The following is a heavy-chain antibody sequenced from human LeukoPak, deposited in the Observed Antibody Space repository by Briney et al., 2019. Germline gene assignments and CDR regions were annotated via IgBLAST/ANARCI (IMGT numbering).Heavy chain of an antibody. CDR2: ISGSGGST. D-gene: IGHD1-1*01. CDR3: ARITTNGYFEY. J-gene: IGHJ4*02. CDR1: GFTFSSYA. V-gene: IGHV3-23*01. Sequence: PGGSLRLSCAASGFTFSSYAMSWVRQAPGKGLEWVSAISGSGGSTYYADSVKGRFTISRDNSKNTLYLQMNNLRAEDTAVYFCARITTNGYFEYWGQGTLVTVSS.